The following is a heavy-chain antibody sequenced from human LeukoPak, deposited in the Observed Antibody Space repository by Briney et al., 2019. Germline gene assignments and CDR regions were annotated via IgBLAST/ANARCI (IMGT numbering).Heavy chain of an antibody. D-gene: IGHD2-2*01. CDR3: ARDLDYCSSTSCYLNWFDP. CDR1: GYTFTGYY. CDR2: INPNSGGT. Sequence: ASVKVSCKASGYTFTGYYMHWVRQAPGQGLEWMEWINPNSGGTDYAQKFQGRVTMTRDTSISTAYMELSRLRSDDTAVYYCARDLDYCSSTSCYLNWFDPWGQGTLVTVSS. J-gene: IGHJ5*02. V-gene: IGHV1-2*02.